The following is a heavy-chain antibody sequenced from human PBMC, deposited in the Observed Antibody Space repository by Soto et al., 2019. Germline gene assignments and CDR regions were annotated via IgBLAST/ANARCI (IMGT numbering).Heavy chain of an antibody. CDR3: ARLIELLKSYYFDY. Sequence: GASVKVSCKASGGTFSSYAISWVRQAPGQGLEWMGGIIPIFGTANYAQKFQGRVTITADESTSTAYMELSSLRSEDTAVYYCARLIELLKSYYFDYWGQGTLVTVSS. V-gene: IGHV1-69*13. J-gene: IGHJ4*02. CDR2: IIPIFGTA. D-gene: IGHD2-15*01. CDR1: GGTFSSYA.